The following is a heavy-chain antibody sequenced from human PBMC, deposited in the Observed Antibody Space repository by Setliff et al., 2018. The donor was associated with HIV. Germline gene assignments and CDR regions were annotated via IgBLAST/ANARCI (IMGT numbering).Heavy chain of an antibody. D-gene: IGHD2-15*01. CDR3: ARDSPADGGNPGRFQR. Sequence: SETLSLTCTVSGGSISSSSYYWNWIRQPAGKGLDWIGHIFTSGSAFSSGTANYSPSLKRRVTISVDISKNQFSLKLTSVTAADTAMYFCARDSPADGGNPGRFQRWGQGTLVTVSS. CDR1: GGSISSSSYY. J-gene: IGHJ1*01. V-gene: IGHV4-61*09. CDR2: IFTSGSA.